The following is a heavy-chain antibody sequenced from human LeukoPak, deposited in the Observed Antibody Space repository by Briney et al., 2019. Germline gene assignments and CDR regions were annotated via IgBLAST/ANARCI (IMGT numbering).Heavy chain of an antibody. D-gene: IGHD6-6*01. CDR1: GGTFSSYA. Sequence: SVKVSCKASGGTFSSYAISWVRQAPGQVLEWMGRIIPILGIANYAQKFQGRVTITADKSTSTAYMELSSLRSEDTAVYYCARERYSSSSGFDPWGQGTLVTVSS. J-gene: IGHJ5*02. V-gene: IGHV1-69*04. CDR3: ARERYSSSSGFDP. CDR2: IIPILGIA.